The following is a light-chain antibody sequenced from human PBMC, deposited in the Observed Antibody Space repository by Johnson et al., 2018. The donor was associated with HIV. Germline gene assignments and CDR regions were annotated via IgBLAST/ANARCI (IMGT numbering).Light chain of an antibody. CDR2: EDN. CDR1: SSNIENNF. V-gene: IGLV1-51*02. J-gene: IGLJ1*01. Sequence: QSVLTQPPSVSAAPGQKVTVSCSGSSSNIENNFVSWYQQLPGTAPKLLIYEDNKRPSGIPDRFSGSKSGTSATLGITGLQTGDEADYYCGTWNPSRNIEYVFGTGNKGTVL. CDR3: GTWNPSRNIEYV.